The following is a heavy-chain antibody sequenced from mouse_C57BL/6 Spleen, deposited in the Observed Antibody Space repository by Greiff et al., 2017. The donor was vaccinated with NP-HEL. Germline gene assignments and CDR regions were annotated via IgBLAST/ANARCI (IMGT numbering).Heavy chain of an antibody. Sequence: VQLQQSGAELVMPGASVKLSCKASGYTFTSYWMHWVKQRPGQGLEWIGEIDPSDSYTNYNHKFKGKSTLTVDKSASTAYMQLSSLTSEDSAVYYCAVWSRDYWGQGTTLTVSS. CDR2: IDPSDSYT. V-gene: IGHV1-69*01. CDR3: AVWSRDY. CDR1: GYTFTSYW. J-gene: IGHJ2*01. D-gene: IGHD2-10*02.